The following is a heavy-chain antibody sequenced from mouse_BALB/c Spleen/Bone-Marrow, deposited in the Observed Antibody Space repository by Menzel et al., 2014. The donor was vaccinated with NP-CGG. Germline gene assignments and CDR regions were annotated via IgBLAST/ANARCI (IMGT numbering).Heavy chain of an antibody. CDR2: IYPGDGDT. V-gene: IGHV1-80*01. Sequence: QVQLQQSGAELVRPGSSVKISCKASGYAFSVYWMNWVKQRPGQGLEWIGQIYPGDGDTNYNGKFKGRATLTADKSSNTAYMQLRSLASEDSAVYFCARGGTSVDYWGQGTTLTVSS. J-gene: IGHJ2*01. D-gene: IGHD3-3*01. CDR3: ARGGTSVDY. CDR1: GYAFSVYW.